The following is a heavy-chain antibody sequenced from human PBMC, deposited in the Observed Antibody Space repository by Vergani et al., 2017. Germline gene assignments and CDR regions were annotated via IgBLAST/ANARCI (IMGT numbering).Heavy chain of an antibody. Sequence: QVQLVESGGGVVQPGGSLRLSCTASGFTFSDFGINWVRRTPGMGPEWVAFIRRDGRMEDYAESVKGRFTVSRDNSKNTVSLQMNSLRVEDTAVYYCARVPKQSRSLYAYYFDYWGQGTLVTVSS. CDR3: ARVPKQSRSLYAYYFDY. D-gene: IGHD2-15*01. V-gene: IGHV3-30*02. CDR2: IRRDGRME. CDR1: GFTFSDFG. J-gene: IGHJ4*02.